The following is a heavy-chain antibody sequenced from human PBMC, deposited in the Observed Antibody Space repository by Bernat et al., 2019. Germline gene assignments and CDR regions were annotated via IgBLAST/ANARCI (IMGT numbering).Heavy chain of an antibody. J-gene: IGHJ6*02. D-gene: IGHD6-13*01. CDR1: GFTFSSYA. Sequence: EVQLLESGGGLVQPGGSLRLSCAASGFTFSSYAMSWVRQAPGKGLEYVSAIRSNGGSTYYANSVKGRFTISRDNSKNTLYLQMGSLKAEDMAVYYCARDRGYSSSWYTNPFESGGMDVWGQGTTVTVSS. V-gene: IGHV3-64*01. CDR2: IRSNGGST. CDR3: ARDRGYSSSWYTNPFESGGMDV.